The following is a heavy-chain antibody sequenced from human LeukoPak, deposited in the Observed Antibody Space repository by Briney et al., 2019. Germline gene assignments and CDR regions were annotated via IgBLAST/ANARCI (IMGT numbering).Heavy chain of an antibody. Sequence: SETLSLTCAVYGGSFSGYYWSWIRQPPGKGLEWIEEINHSGSTNYNPSLKSRVTISVDTSKNQFSLKLSSVTAADTAVYYCAGRGIAAAGFFDYWGQGTLVTVSS. D-gene: IGHD6-13*01. V-gene: IGHV4-34*01. CDR1: GGSFSGYY. J-gene: IGHJ4*02. CDR2: INHSGST. CDR3: AGRGIAAAGFFDY.